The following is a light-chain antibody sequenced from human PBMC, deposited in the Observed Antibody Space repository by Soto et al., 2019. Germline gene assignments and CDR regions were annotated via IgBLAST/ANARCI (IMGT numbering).Light chain of an antibody. J-gene: IGKJ1*01. V-gene: IGKV3-11*01. CDR3: QQRSDWPRT. CDR2: DAS. CDR1: QSVSSY. Sequence: EIVLAQSPATLSLSPGEGATLSCRASQSVSSYLAWYQQKPGQAPRLLISDASNRATGIPARFSGSGSGTDFSLTISSLEPEDFAVYYCQQRSDWPRTFGQGTQGGYQ.